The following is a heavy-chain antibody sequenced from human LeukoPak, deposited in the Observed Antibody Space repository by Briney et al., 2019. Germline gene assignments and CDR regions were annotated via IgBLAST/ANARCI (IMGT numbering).Heavy chain of an antibody. D-gene: IGHD3-9*01. J-gene: IGHJ6*02. CDR1: GYTFTSYG. CDR3: ARDGFYDIFTGNYYYGMDV. CDR2: ISAYNGNT. V-gene: IGHV1-18*01. Sequence: ASVKVSCKASGYTFTSYGISWVRQAPGQGLEWMGWISAYNGNTNYAQKLQGRVTMTTDTSTSTAYMELRSLRSDDTAVYYCARDGFYDIFTGNYYYGMDVWGQGTTVTVSS.